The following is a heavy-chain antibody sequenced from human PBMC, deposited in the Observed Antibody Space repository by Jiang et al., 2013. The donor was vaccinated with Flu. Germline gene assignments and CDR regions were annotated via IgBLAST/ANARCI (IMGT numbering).Heavy chain of an antibody. V-gene: IGHV1-2*02. D-gene: IGHD6-19*01. Sequence: SVKVSCKASGYTFTGYYMHWVRQAPGQGLEWMGWISGGTNYAQKLQGRVTMTRDTSISTAYMELSRLRSDDTAVYYCARADSSGGAFDIWGQGTMVTVSS. CDR3: ARADSSGGAFDI. CDR2: ISGGT. J-gene: IGHJ3*02. CDR1: GYTFTGYY.